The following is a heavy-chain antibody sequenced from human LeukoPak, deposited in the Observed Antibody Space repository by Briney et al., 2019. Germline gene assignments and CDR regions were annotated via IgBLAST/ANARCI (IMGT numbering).Heavy chain of an antibody. Sequence: SETLSLTCAVYGGSFSGYYWSWIRQPPGKGLEWIGEINHSGSTNYNPSLKSRVTISVDTSKNQFSLKPSSVTAADTAVYYCARGRIAVAGTLVDYWGQGTLVTVSS. J-gene: IGHJ4*02. CDR2: INHSGST. CDR1: GGSFSGYY. D-gene: IGHD6-19*01. CDR3: ARGRIAVAGTLVDY. V-gene: IGHV4-34*01.